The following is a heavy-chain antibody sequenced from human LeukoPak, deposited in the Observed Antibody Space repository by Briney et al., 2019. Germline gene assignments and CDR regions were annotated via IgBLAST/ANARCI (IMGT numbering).Heavy chain of an antibody. J-gene: IGHJ5*01. CDR1: GYTFTFYY. V-gene: IGHV1-46*04. D-gene: IGHD3-10*01. Sequence: ASVKVSFTSSGYTFTFYYMHWVRQAPGQGLEWMWIINPSGGSTNYAQKLQGRVTMTRDTSTSTVYMELSSLRSEDTAVYYCARGYYGSGSYYNNWFDSWGQGTLVTVSS. CDR3: ARGYYGSGSYYNNWFDS. CDR2: INPSGGST.